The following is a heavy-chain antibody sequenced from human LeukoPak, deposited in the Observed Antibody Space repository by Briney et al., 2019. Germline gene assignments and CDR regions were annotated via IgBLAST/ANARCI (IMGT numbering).Heavy chain of an antibody. V-gene: IGHV4-61*08. D-gene: IGHD1-26*01. J-gene: IGHJ5*02. CDR3: ARDSGSYPHWFAP. Sequence: PSETLSLTCTISGGSFISSGFFWGWVRQPPGKGLVWIGYIFYSGINNYNPSLKSRVTISVDTSKKQFSLKLTSVTAADTAVYYCARDSGSYPHWFAPWGQGTLVTVSS. CDR1: GGSFISSGFF. CDR2: IFYSGIN.